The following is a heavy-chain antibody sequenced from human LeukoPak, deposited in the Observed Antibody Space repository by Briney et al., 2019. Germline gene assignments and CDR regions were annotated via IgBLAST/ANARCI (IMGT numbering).Heavy chain of an antibody. D-gene: IGHD3-22*01. CDR3: ARGAARDYSSGYLGY. Sequence: SETLSLTCTVSGGSISSYYWSWIRQPPGKGLEWIGYIYYSGSTNYNPSLKSRVTISVDTSKNQFSLKLSSVTAADTAVYYCARGAARDYSSGYLGYWGQGTLVTVSS. CDR2: IYYSGST. CDR1: GGSISSYY. J-gene: IGHJ4*02. V-gene: IGHV4-59*01.